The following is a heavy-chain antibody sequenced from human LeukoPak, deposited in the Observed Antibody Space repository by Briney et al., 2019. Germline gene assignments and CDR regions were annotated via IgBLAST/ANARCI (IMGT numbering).Heavy chain of an antibody. J-gene: IGHJ5*02. D-gene: IGHD1/OR15-1a*01. CDR3: ARGGITGTTNWFDP. Sequence: PSETLSLTCTVSWGSISSYYWSWIRQPPGKGLEWIGYIYYSGSTNYNPSLKSRVTISVDTPKNQFSLKLSSVTAADTAVYYCARGGITGTTNWFDPWGQGTLVTVCS. CDR2: IYYSGST. V-gene: IGHV4-59*08. CDR1: WGSISSYY.